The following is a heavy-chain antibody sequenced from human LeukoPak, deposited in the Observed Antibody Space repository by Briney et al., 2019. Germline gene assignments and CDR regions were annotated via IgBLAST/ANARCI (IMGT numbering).Heavy chain of an antibody. CDR3: ARLPGPITMVRAVMSVTVHNWFDP. CDR1: GGSISSYY. Sequence: SETLSLTCTVSGGSISSYYWSWIRQPPGKGLEWIGYIYYSGSTNYNPSLKSRVTISVDTSKNQFSLKLSSVTAADTAVYYCARLPGPITMVRAVMSVTVHNWFDPWGQGTLVTVSP. J-gene: IGHJ5*02. CDR2: IYYSGST. V-gene: IGHV4-59*08. D-gene: IGHD3-10*01.